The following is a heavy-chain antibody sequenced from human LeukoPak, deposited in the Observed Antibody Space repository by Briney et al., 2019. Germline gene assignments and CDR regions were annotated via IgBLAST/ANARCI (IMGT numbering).Heavy chain of an antibody. Sequence: GGSLRLSCAASGFTFDDYAMHWVRQAPGKGLEWVSGISWNSGSIGYADSVKGRFTISRDNAKNSLYLQMNSLRAEDTAVYYCTRRAGAYSHPYDYWGQGTLVTVSS. CDR1: GFTFDDYA. CDR2: ISWNSGSI. D-gene: IGHD4/OR15-4a*01. J-gene: IGHJ4*02. CDR3: TRRAGAYSHPYDY. V-gene: IGHV3-9*01.